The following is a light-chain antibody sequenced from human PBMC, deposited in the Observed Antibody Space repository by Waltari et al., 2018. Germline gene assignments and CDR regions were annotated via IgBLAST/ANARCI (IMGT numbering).Light chain of an antibody. J-gene: IGKJ5*01. CDR2: GPS. Sequence: EIVLTQSPGPLSLSPGERATLSCRASQSVSSSYLAWYQQKPGQAPRLLIYGPSSRATGIPDRFSGSGSGTDFTLTISRLEPEDFAVYYCQQYGSSPRGGTFGQGTRLEIK. V-gene: IGKV3-20*01. CDR1: QSVSSSY. CDR3: QQYGSSPRGGT.